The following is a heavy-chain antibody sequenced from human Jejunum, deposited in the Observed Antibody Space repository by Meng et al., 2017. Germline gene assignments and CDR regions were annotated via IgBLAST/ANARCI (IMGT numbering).Heavy chain of an antibody. J-gene: IGHJ4*02. CDR1: GFIFGERW. Sequence: DVQLVESGGGLVQPGGSLRLSCAASGFIFGERWMHWVRQAPGKGLVWVSRIRYDGSSANYADSVKGRFTISRDNAKNTLYLQMDSLRAEDTAVYYCAQSDYFHYWGQGALVTVSS. V-gene: IGHV3-74*01. CDR3: AQSDYFHY. CDR2: IRYDGSSA.